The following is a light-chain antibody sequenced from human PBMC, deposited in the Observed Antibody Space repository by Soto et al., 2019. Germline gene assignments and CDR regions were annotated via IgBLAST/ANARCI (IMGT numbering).Light chain of an antibody. CDR3: QQRSNWPPGLT. CDR2: DAS. J-gene: IGKJ4*01. Sequence: EILMTQSPATLSVSPGERATLSCRASQSVSSYLAWYQQKPGQAPRLLIYDASNRATGIPARFSGSGSGTDFTLTISSLEPEDFAVYYCQQRSNWPPGLTFGGGTKVEIK. V-gene: IGKV3-11*01. CDR1: QSVSSY.